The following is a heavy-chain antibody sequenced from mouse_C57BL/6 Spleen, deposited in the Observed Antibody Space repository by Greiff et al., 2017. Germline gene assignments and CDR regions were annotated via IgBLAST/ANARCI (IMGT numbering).Heavy chain of an antibody. Sequence: DVKLVESGGGLVKPGGSLKLSCAASGFTFSSYAMSWVRQTPEKRLEWVATISDGGSYTYYPDNVKGRFTISRDNAKNNLYLQMSHLKSEDTAMYYCAREEGYEEGYAMDYWGQGTSGTVSS. V-gene: IGHV5-4*01. CDR1: GFTFSSYA. CDR3: AREEGYEEGYAMDY. D-gene: IGHD2-2*01. J-gene: IGHJ4*01. CDR2: ISDGGSYT.